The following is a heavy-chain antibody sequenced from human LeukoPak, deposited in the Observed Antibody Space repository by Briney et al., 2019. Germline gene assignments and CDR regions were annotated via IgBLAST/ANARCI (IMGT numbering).Heavy chain of an antibody. J-gene: IGHJ4*02. D-gene: IGHD3-22*01. Sequence: PGGSLRLSCAASGFTFSSYAMSWVRQAPGKGLEWVSAISGSGGSTYYADSVKGRFTISRDNSKNTLYLQMNSLRAEDTAVYYCNGRRSYYYDSSGYYLEPRSVHWGQGTLVTVSS. CDR3: NGRRSYYYDSSGYYLEPRSVH. CDR1: GFTFSSYA. V-gene: IGHV3-23*01. CDR2: ISGSGGST.